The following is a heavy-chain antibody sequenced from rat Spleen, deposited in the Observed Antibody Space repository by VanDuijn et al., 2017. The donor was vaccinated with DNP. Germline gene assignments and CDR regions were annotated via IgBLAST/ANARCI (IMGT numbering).Heavy chain of an antibody. Sequence: EVQLVESGGGLVQAGRSLKLSCAASGFTFSDYNMAWVRQAPKKGLEWVAAISYDGGRTYYRDSVKDRFTISRDYAKSSLYLQMDSLRSEDTATYYCTTDFERGYWGQGVMVTVSS. CDR2: ISYDGGRT. CDR3: TTDFERGY. V-gene: IGHV5S10*01. D-gene: IGHD1-11*01. J-gene: IGHJ2*01. CDR1: GFTFSDYN.